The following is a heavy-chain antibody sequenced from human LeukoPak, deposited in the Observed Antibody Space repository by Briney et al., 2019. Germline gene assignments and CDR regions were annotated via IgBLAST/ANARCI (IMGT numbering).Heavy chain of an antibody. Sequence: GGSLRLSCAASGFTFSSYAMSWVRQAPGKGLEWVSTISGSSGSTKYADSVKGRFTISRDNSKNTLYLQMNSLRAEDTAVYYCARTRIWFGEPYYFDYWGQGTLVTVSS. D-gene: IGHD3-10*01. V-gene: IGHV3-23*01. J-gene: IGHJ4*02. CDR1: GFTFSSYA. CDR3: ARTRIWFGEPYYFDY. CDR2: ISGSSGST.